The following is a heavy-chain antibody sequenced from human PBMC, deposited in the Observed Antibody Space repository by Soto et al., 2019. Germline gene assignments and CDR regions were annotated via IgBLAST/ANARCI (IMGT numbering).Heavy chain of an antibody. CDR1: GDSVSSNSAA. J-gene: IGHJ4*02. Sequence: SQTLSLTCAISGDSVSSNSAAWNWIRQSPSRGLEWLGRTYYRSKWYNDYAGSVKSRITINPDTSKNQFSLQLNSVTPEDTAVYYCASAHYFDSSGYYYPHFDYWGQGTLVTVSS. CDR2: TYYRSKWYN. D-gene: IGHD3-22*01. V-gene: IGHV6-1*01. CDR3: ASAHYFDSSGYYYPHFDY.